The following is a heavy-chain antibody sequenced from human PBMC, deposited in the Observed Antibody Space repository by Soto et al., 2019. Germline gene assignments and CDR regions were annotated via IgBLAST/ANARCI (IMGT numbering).Heavy chain of an antibody. D-gene: IGHD6-13*01. V-gene: IGHV3-7*01. CDR3: GRDAGRRFDS. CDR1: GFSFSSYW. CDR2: MNRDGSEK. J-gene: IGHJ4*02. Sequence: EVQLVESGGGLVHPWGSLRLSCAASGFSFSSYWMTWARQAPGKGLEWVASMNRDGSEKRYVDSVAGRFTISRDNAKNSLFLQMHSLSPDDTSVYYCGRDAGRRFDSWGQGSLVTVSS.